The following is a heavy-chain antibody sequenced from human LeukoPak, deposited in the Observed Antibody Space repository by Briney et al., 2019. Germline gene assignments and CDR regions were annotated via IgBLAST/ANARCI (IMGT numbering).Heavy chain of an antibody. Sequence: SETLSLTCTVSGGSVSSGGYFWSWIRQPPGKGLEWIGHIYYSGSTYYNPSLKSRVTISVDTSKNQFSLKLSSVTAADTAVYYCARTRWSDAFDIWGQGTMVTVSS. V-gene: IGHV4-30-4*01. CDR2: IYYSGST. CDR3: ARTRWSDAFDI. D-gene: IGHD4-23*01. CDR1: GGSVSSGGYF. J-gene: IGHJ3*02.